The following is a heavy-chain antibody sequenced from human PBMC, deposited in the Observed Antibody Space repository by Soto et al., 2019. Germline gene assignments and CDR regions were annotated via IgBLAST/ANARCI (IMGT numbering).Heavy chain of an antibody. V-gene: IGHV1-18*01. CDR1: GYTSTSDG. Sequence: ASVKVSSKASGYTSTSDGISWWRQAPAQRIEWMGWISAYNGNTNYAQKLQGGVTMTTDTSTSTAYMELRSLRSDDTAVYYCARDGAGSYGSLFDPWGQGTLVTVS. CDR2: ISAYNGNT. CDR3: ARDGAGSYGSLFDP. D-gene: IGHD3-10*01. J-gene: IGHJ5*02.